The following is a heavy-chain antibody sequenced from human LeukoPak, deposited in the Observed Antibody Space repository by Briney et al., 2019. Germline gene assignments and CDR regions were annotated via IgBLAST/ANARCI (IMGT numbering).Heavy chain of an antibody. CDR3: ATRWGGQQLPDYFDY. CDR1: GGSFRGHY. J-gene: IGHJ4*02. V-gene: IGHV4-34*01. CDR2: INHSGST. D-gene: IGHD6-13*01. Sequence: SETLSLTCAVYGGSFRGHYWSWIRQSPGKGLEWIGEINHSGSTSYNPSLKSRVTISVDTSRNQFSLRLSSVTAADTAVYYCATRWGGQQLPDYFDYWGQGTLVTVSS.